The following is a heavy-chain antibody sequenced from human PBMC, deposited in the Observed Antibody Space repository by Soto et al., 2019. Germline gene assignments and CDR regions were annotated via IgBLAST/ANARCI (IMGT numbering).Heavy chain of an antibody. J-gene: IGHJ6*03. V-gene: IGHV3-7*03. CDR2: IKQDGSEK. CDR1: GFTFSSYW. D-gene: IGHD3-10*01. CDR3: AREDQWFGELLYFYYYMDV. Sequence: GGSLRLSCAASGFTFSSYWMSWVRQAPGKGLEWVANIKQDGSEKYYVDSVKGRFTISRDNAKNSLYLQMNSLRAEDTAVYYCAREDQWFGELLYFYYYMDVWGKGTTVTVSS.